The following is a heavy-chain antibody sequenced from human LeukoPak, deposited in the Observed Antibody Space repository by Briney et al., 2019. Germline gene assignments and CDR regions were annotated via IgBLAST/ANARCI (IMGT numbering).Heavy chain of an antibody. V-gene: IGHV4-59*01. CDR1: GGSISSYY. Sequence: SETLSLTCTVSGGSISSYYWSWIRQPPGKGLEWIGYIYYSGSTNYSPSLKSRVTISVDTSKNQFSLKLNSVTAADTAVYYCAGGGDSGGYYYPMFDYWGQGTLVTVSS. D-gene: IGHD3-22*01. CDR3: AGGGDSGGYYYPMFDY. J-gene: IGHJ4*02. CDR2: IYYSGST.